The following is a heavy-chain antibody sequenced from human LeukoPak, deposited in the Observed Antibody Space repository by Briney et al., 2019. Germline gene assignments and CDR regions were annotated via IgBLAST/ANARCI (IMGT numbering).Heavy chain of an antibody. CDR1: GGSFSGYY. CDR2: INHSGNT. CDR3: ARVTSGEFADY. J-gene: IGHJ4*02. V-gene: IGHV4-34*01. D-gene: IGHD3-10*01. Sequence: SETLSLTCAVYGGSFSGYYWSWIRQPPGKGLEWVGEINHSGNTNYNPSLKSRVTISVDTSKNQFSLKLSSVTAADTAVYYCARVTSGEFADYWGQGTLVTVSS.